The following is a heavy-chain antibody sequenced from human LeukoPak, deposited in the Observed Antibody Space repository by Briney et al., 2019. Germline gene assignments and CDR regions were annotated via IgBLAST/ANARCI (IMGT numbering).Heavy chain of an antibody. V-gene: IGHV3-7*01. D-gene: IGHD5-18*01. Sequence: PGGSLRLSCAASGFIFSSYWMSWVRQAPGKGLEWVANIKQDGSEKYYVDSVKDRFTISRDNAKNSLYLQMNSLRAEDTAVYYCARESDTAMVQYYFDYWGQGTLVTVSS. J-gene: IGHJ4*02. CDR2: IKQDGSEK. CDR1: GFIFSSYW. CDR3: ARESDTAMVQYYFDY.